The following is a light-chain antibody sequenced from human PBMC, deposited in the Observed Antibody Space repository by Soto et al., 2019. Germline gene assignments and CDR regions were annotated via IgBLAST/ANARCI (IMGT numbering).Light chain of an antibody. Sequence: QSALTQPASVSGSPGQSITIYCTGTSGDVGGYKFVSWYQQHPGKAPKLMIYEVSNRPSGVSSRFSGSKSGNTASLTISGLQAEDEADYYCSSFTSTSTRLFGSGTKLTVL. J-gene: IGLJ1*01. CDR3: SSFTSTSTRL. CDR2: EVS. V-gene: IGLV2-14*01. CDR1: SGDVGGYKF.